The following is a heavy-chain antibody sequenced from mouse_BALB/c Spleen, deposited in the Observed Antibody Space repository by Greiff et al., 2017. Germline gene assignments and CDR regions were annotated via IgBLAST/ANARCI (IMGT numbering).Heavy chain of an antibody. V-gene: IGHV1S22*01. J-gene: IGHJ4*01. Sequence: LQQPGSELVRPGASVKLSCKASGYTFTSYWMHWVKQRPGQGLEWIGNIYPGSGSTNYDEKFKSKATLTVDTSSSTAYMQLSSLTSEDSAVYYCTRGGRAMDYWGQGTSVTVSS. CDR1: GYTFTSYW. CDR3: TRGGRAMDY. CDR2: IYPGSGST.